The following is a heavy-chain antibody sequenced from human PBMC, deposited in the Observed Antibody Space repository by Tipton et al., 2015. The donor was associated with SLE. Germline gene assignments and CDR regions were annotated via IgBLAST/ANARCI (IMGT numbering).Heavy chain of an antibody. CDR3: ARRDSSGYYGY. CDR1: GGSFSGYY. V-gene: IGHV4-34*01. D-gene: IGHD3-22*01. CDR2: INHSGST. Sequence: TLSLTCAVYGGSFSGYYWSWIRQPPGKGLEWIGEINHSGSTNYNPSLKSRVTISVDTSKNQFSLKLSSVAAADTAVYYWARRDSSGYYGYWGQGTLVTVSS. J-gene: IGHJ4*02.